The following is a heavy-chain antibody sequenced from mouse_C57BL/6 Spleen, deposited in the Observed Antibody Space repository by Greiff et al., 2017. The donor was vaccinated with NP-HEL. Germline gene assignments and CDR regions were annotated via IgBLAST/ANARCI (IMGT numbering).Heavy chain of an antibody. CDR1: GFTFSSYG. D-gene: IGHD4-1*01. V-gene: IGHV5-6*01. CDR2: ISSGGSYT. CDR3: ARPNWEGAWFAY. J-gene: IGHJ3*01. Sequence: EVQVVESGGDLVKPGGSLKLSCAASGFTFSSYGMSWVRQTPDKRLEWVATISSGGSYTYYPDSVKGRFTISRDNAKNTLYLQMSSLKSEDTAMYYCARPNWEGAWFAYWGQGTLVTVSA.